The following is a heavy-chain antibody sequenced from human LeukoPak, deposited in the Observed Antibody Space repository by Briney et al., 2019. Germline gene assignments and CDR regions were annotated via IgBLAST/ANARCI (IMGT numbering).Heavy chain of an antibody. V-gene: IGHV3-23*01. CDR1: EFTFSSYA. J-gene: IGHJ6*03. D-gene: IGHD6-19*01. Sequence: GGSLRLSCAASEFTFSSYAMTWVCQAPGKGLEWVSGISAGGGTTYYADSVKGRFSISRDNSKKTVYLQMNSLGAEDTAVYYCAKDSSGWSHIYMDVWGKGTTVTVSS. CDR3: AKDSSGWSHIYMDV. CDR2: ISAGGGTT.